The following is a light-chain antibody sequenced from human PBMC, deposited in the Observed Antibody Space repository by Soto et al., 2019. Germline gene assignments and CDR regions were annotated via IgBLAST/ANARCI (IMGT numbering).Light chain of an antibody. CDR1: QSISRW. CDR2: KAS. CDR3: QQYNGYSMYT. V-gene: IGKV1-5*03. J-gene: IGKJ2*01. Sequence: DIQMTQSPSTLSASVGDRVTITCRARQSISRWLAWHQQKPGKAPKLLIYKASNLESGVPSRFSGSGSGTEFTLTISSLQPDDFATYYCQQYNGYSMYTFGQGTKLEIK.